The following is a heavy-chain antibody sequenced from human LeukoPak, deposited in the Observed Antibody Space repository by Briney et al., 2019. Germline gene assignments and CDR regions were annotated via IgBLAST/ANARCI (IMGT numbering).Heavy chain of an antibody. Sequence: ASVKVSCKASGYTFTDYYIHWVRQAPGQGLEWMAWINPNSGGTYYAQNLHDRITLTRDTSISTAYMKLSRLRSDDTAIYYCARANALYCSSTSCLFDYWGQGTLVTVSS. CDR2: INPNSGGT. CDR1: GYTFTDYY. J-gene: IGHJ4*02. D-gene: IGHD2-2*01. CDR3: ARANALYCSSTSCLFDY. V-gene: IGHV1-2*02.